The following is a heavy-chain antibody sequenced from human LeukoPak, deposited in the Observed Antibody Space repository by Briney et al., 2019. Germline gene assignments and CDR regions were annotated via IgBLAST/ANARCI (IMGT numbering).Heavy chain of an antibody. CDR1: GGTFNNYV. D-gene: IGHD3-10*01. V-gene: IGHV1-69*01. J-gene: IGHJ5*02. CDR2: IIPMFGTA. CDR3: ALGSRGVMTDWFDP. Sequence: SVKVSCKASGGTFNNYVISWVRQAPGQGLEWMGGIIPMFGTANYAQKYPGRVTITADESTSTAHIELSSLRSEDTAMYYCALGSRGVMTDWFDPWGQGTLVTVSS.